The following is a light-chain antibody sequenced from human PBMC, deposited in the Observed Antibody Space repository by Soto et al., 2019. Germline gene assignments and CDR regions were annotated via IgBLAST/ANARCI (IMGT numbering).Light chain of an antibody. V-gene: IGKV1-39*01. CDR3: QQTYSALWT. CDR1: QTITTY. CDR2: AAS. J-gene: IGKJ1*01. Sequence: DIQMTQSPSSLSASVGDRVTISCRASQTITTYLNWYQQKPGKAPKLLIYAASSLHSGDPSRFSGSGSGTGFTSTITSLQPEDFAAYYCQQTYSALWTFGQGTKLEIK.